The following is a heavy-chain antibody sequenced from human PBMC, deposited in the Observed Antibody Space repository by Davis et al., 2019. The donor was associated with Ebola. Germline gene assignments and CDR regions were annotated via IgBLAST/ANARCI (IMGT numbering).Heavy chain of an antibody. V-gene: IGHV4-59*12. Sequence: GSLRLSCTVSGGSISSYYWSWIRQPPGKGLEWIGYIYYSGSTNYNPSLKSRVTISVDTSKNQFSLKLSSVTAADTAVYYCARYPRYFDWLLSGYYGMDVWGQGTTVTVSS. J-gene: IGHJ6*02. CDR2: IYYSGST. CDR1: GGSISSYY. D-gene: IGHD3-9*01. CDR3: ARYPRYFDWLLSGYYGMDV.